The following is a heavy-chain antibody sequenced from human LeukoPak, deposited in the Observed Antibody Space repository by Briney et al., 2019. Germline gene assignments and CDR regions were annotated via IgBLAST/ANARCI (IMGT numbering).Heavy chain of an antibody. Sequence: SETLSLTCAVYGGSFSGYYWSWIRQPPGKGLEWIGEINHSGSTNYNPSLKSRVTISVDTSKNQFSLKLSSVTAADTAVYYCARGGEYSGYDYYHYYYGIDVWGQGTTVTVSS. D-gene: IGHD5-12*01. CDR3: ARGGEYSGYDYYHYYYGIDV. V-gene: IGHV4-34*01. CDR1: GGSFSGYY. CDR2: INHSGST. J-gene: IGHJ6*02.